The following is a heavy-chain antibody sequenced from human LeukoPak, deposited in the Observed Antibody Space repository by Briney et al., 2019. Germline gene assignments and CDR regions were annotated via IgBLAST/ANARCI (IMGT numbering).Heavy chain of an antibody. CDR3: ARSLTIGGSSSYFRYYYMDV. CDR2: IYYSGST. CDR1: GGSISSGGYY. D-gene: IGHD6-6*01. J-gene: IGHJ6*03. Sequence: SETLSLTCTVSGGSISSGGYYSSWIRQHPGKGLEWIGYIYYSGSTYYNPSLKSRVTISVDTSKNQFSLNLSSVTAADTAVYYCARSLTIGGSSSYFRYYYMDVWGKGTTVTVSS. V-gene: IGHV4-31*03.